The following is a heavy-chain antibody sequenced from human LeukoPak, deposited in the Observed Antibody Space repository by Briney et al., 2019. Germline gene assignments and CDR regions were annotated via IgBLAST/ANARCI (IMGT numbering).Heavy chain of an antibody. CDR1: GFTFSSYG. CDR2: IWYDGSNK. J-gene: IGHJ4*02. D-gene: IGHD2-15*01. V-gene: IGHV3-33*01. CDR3: ARDNSAATTFDY. Sequence: GGSLRLSCAASGFTFSSYGMHWVRQAPGKGLEWVAVIWYDGSNKYYADSVKGRFTISRDNSKNMMYLQMNSLRAEDTAVYYCARDNSAATTFDYWGQGTLVTVSS.